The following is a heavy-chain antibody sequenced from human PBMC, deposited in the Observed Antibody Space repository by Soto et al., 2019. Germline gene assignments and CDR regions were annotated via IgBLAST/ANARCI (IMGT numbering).Heavy chain of an antibody. CDR2: IKQDGSNK. Sequence: GGSLRLSCAASGFTFSNYWMTWVRQAPGQGLEWVANIKQDGSNKYYVDSVKGRFTISRDNAKNSLYLQMNSLRAEDTAVYYWAGGNRYFDYWGQGTLVTVSS. J-gene: IGHJ4*01. CDR1: GFTFSNYW. CDR3: AGGNRYFDY. V-gene: IGHV3-7*01.